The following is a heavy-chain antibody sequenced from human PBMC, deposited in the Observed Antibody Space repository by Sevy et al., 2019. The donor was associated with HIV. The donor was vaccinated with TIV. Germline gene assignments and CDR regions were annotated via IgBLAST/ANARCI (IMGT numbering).Heavy chain of an antibody. V-gene: IGHV4-31*03. D-gene: IGHD2-21*02. J-gene: IGHJ4*02. Sequence: SETLSLTCTVSGGSISSGGYYWNWIRQHPGKGLEWVGCIYDSGKTYYTLSLKSRLTIAPDTSKNQLSLKLTSVTAADTAVYYCARGLCRGDCYSGFDSWGQGTLVTVSS. CDR1: GGSISSGGYY. CDR2: IYDSGKT. CDR3: ARGLCRGDCYSGFDS.